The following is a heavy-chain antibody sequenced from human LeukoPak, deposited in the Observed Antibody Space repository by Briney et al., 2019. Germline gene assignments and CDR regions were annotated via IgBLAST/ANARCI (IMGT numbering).Heavy chain of an antibody. CDR2: IKSKTDGGTT. Sequence: GGSLRLSCTASGFTFGDYAMSWVRQAPGKGLEWVGRIKSKTDGGTTDYAAPVKGRFTISRDDSKNTLYLQMNSLKTEDTAMYYCTTVQPLLLGYYFDYWGQGTLVTVSS. J-gene: IGHJ4*02. CDR1: GFTFGDYA. D-gene: IGHD5/OR15-5a*01. V-gene: IGHV3-15*01. CDR3: TTVQPLLLGYYFDY.